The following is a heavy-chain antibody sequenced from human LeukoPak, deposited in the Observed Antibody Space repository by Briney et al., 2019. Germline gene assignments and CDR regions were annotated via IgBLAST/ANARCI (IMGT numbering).Heavy chain of an antibody. D-gene: IGHD2-15*01. CDR3: ARARPYCSGGSCYSLRYYYYMDV. Sequence: SETLSLTCAVYGGSFSGYYWSWIRQPPGKGLEWIGEINHSGSTNYNPSLKSRVTISVDTSKNQFSLKLSSVTAADTAVYYCARARPYCSGGSCYSLRYYYYMDVWGKGTTVTVSS. CDR1: GGSFSGYY. J-gene: IGHJ6*03. CDR2: INHSGST. V-gene: IGHV4-34*01.